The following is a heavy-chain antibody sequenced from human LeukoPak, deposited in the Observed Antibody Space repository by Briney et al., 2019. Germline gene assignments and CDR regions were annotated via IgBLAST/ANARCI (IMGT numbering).Heavy chain of an antibody. CDR2: INHSGSA. D-gene: IGHD3-16*01. Sequence: SETLSLTCAVYGGSFSGYYWSWIRQPPGKGLQWIGEINHSGSANYNPSLKSLVAISVDTSKNQFSLKLSSVTAADTAVYYCARGGGVAAPFDYWGRGNLVTVSA. CDR3: ARGGGVAAPFDY. CDR1: GGSFSGYY. V-gene: IGHV4-34*01. J-gene: IGHJ4*02.